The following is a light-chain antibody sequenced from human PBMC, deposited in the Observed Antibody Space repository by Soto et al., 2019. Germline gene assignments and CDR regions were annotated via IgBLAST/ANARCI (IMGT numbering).Light chain of an antibody. CDR2: DAS. J-gene: IGKJ5*01. CDR3: QQYDDLPVT. V-gene: IGKV1-33*01. Sequence: DIPMNQSPSSLSASVGDRVTITCQARQDINNFLNWFQQIPGKAPKLLIYDASKLETGVLSRFSVSGSGTDYSFTISSLQPEDFATYYCQQYDDLPVTFGQGTRLEIK. CDR1: QDINNF.